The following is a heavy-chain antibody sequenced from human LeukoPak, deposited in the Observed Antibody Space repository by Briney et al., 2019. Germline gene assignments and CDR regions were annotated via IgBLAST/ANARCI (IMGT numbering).Heavy chain of an antibody. CDR3: AKASRVLSEVPFDY. D-gene: IGHD2-15*01. CDR1: GFTFSSYA. V-gene: IGHV3-23*01. CDR2: ISGSGGST. Sequence: PGGSLRLSCAASGFTFSSYAMSWVRQAPGKGLEWVSAISGSGGSTYYADSVKGRFTISRDNSKNTLYLQMNSLRAEDTAAYYCAKASRVLSEVPFDYWGQGTLVTVSS. J-gene: IGHJ4*02.